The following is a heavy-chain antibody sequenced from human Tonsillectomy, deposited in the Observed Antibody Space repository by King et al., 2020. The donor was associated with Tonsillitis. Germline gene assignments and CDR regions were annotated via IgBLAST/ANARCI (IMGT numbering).Heavy chain of an antibody. CDR2: INPSGGTT. V-gene: IGHV1-46*01. D-gene: IGHD3-16*02. CDR3: ARGDDHGVWPNYRYSLDY. CDR1: GYTLSNHY. Sequence: VQLVESGAEVKKPGASVKVSCKASGYTLSNHYIHWVRQAPGQGLEWMGIINPSGGTTKYAQRFQGRVTVTRDTSTSTLYMELSSLRSEDTAVYYCARGDDHGVWPNYRYSLDYWGQGTPVTVSS. J-gene: IGHJ4*02.